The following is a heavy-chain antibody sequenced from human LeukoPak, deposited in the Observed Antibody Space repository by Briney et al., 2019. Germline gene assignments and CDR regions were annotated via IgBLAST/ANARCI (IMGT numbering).Heavy chain of an antibody. CDR2: IYYSGST. D-gene: IGHD3-22*01. Sequence: PSETLSLTCTVSGGSISSSSYYWGWLRQSPGRGLEWIGSIYYSGSTHYNPSLKSRVTISVDTSKSQFSLKLSSMTAADTAVYYCARISDFYDSSGYYSGGSLDYWGQGTLVTVSS. CDR3: ARISDFYDSSGYYSGGSLDY. CDR1: GGSISSSSYY. V-gene: IGHV4-39*07. J-gene: IGHJ4*02.